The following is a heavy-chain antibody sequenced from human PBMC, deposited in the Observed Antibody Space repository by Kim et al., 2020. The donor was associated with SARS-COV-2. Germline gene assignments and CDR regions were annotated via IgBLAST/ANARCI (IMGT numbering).Heavy chain of an antibody. V-gene: IGHV4-34*01. CDR2: INHRGST. CDR1: GGSFSDYS. D-gene: IGHD3-22*01. J-gene: IGHJ4*02. CDR3: ARGRGGISMLVVVITAAEFYCDY. Sequence: SETLSLTCAVYGGSFSDYSWSWIRQPPGKGLEWIGEINHRGSTNYNPSLKSRVTISVDTSKNQFSLKLSSVTAADTAVYYCARGRGGISMLVVVITAAEFYCDYGGRGTRVSVPS.